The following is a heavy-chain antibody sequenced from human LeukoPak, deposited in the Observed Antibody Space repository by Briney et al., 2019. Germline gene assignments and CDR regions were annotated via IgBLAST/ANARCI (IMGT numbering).Heavy chain of an antibody. CDR3: ARDGYSYASDP. V-gene: IGHV3-7*01. J-gene: IGHJ5*02. Sequence: GGSLRLSCAASGFTFSSYYMTWVRQAPGKGLEWVAHIKSDGSEKWYVDSVKGRFTISRDNAKNSLHLQMNSLRVEDTAVYYCARDGYSYASDPWGQGTLVTVSS. CDR2: IKSDGSEK. CDR1: GFTFSSYY. D-gene: IGHD2-2*01.